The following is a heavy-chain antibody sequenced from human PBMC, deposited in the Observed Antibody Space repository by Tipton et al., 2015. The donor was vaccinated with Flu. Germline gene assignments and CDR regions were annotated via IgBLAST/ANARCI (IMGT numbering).Heavy chain of an antibody. Sequence: GLVKPSQTLSLTCTVSRDSMRSDYFWGWIRQAPGKGLEWIGNIHYSGSPHYNPSLKSRVSISVDTTENQVSLTLTSVTTTDTAFYFCARFVGFGYYYHGLDVWGQGAAVTVSS. V-gene: IGHV4-38-2*02. CDR1: RDSMRSDYF. D-gene: IGHD1-26*01. CDR2: IHYSGSP. CDR3: ARFVGFGYYYHGLDV. J-gene: IGHJ6*02.